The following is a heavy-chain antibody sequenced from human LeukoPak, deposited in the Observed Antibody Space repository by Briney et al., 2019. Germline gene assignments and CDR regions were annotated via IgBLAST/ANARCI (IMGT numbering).Heavy chain of an antibody. Sequence: SQTLSLTSTVSGGSISSGSYYWSWIRQPAGKGLEWIGRIYTSGSTNYNPSLKSRVTISVDTSKNQFSLKLSSVTAADTAVYYCARELYYDFWSGYPNDWYYYMDVWGKGTTVTVSS. CDR1: GGSISSGSYY. CDR3: ARELYYDFWSGYPNDWYYYMDV. J-gene: IGHJ6*03. CDR2: IYTSGST. D-gene: IGHD3-3*01. V-gene: IGHV4-61*02.